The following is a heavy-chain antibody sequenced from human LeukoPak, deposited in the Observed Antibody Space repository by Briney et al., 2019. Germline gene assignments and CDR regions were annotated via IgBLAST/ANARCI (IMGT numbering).Heavy chain of an antibody. CDR1: GLTFSSHW. CDR2: ITNDGSST. D-gene: IGHD2-15*01. V-gene: IGHV3-74*01. CDR3: VRYCNGGNCYRDAFDI. Sequence: GGSLRLSCAASGLTFSSHWMHWVRQAPGKGLVWVSRITNDGSSTTYADSVKGRFTISRDNAKSTLYLQMNTLKAEDTAVYYCVRYCNGGNCYRDAFDIWGQGTMVTVSS. J-gene: IGHJ3*02.